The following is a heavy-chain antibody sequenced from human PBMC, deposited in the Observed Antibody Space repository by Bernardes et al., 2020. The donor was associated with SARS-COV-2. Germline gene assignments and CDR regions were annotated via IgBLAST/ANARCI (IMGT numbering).Heavy chain of an antibody. V-gene: IGHV3-20*04. CDR3: ARRTYDSSGGCPYWYFDL. J-gene: IGHJ2*01. D-gene: IGHD3-22*01. CDR2: LYWTGGGT. Sequence: GGSLTPSCAAYGFAFEDYVITWVRQAAGKGLEWVSGLYWTGGGTAYVDAVKGRFTIASDNAKNSLYLQMNSLRAEDTAVYYCARRTYDSSGGCPYWYFDLWGRGTLVTVTS. CDR1: GFAFEDYV.